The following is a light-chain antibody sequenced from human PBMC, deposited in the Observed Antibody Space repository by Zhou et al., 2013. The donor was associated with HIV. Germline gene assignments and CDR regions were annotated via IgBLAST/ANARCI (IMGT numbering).Light chain of an antibody. CDR1: QSVTSN. Sequence: EIVLTQSPATLSLSPGERATLSCRASQSVTSNYLAWYQQKPGQAPRLLIYGASTRATGIPARFTGSGSGTEFTLSISSLQSEDFATYYCQQYHNWPGTFGQGTRVESK. CDR3: QQYHNWPGT. CDR2: GAS. V-gene: IGKV3-15*01. J-gene: IGKJ1*01.